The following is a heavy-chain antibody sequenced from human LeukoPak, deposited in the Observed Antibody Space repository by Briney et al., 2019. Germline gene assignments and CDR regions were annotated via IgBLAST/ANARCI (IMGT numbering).Heavy chain of an antibody. CDR2: IYYSGST. D-gene: IGHD3-22*01. Sequence: PSETLSLTSTVSGRSISSSRYYWGWIRQPPGKGLEYFGSIYYSGSTYYNPSLRSRGTISVDTSKNQFSLKLSSVTAADTAVYYCARGHYDSSGYYWFDPWGPGTLVTVSS. CDR3: ARGHYDSSGYYWFDP. V-gene: IGHV4-39*01. J-gene: IGHJ5*02. CDR1: GRSISSSRYY.